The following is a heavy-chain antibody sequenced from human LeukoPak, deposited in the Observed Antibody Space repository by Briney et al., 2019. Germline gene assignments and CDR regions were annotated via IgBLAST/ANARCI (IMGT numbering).Heavy chain of an antibody. CDR3: ARGVKYCSGGSCLNYYYYYGMDV. Sequence: SETLSLTCAVYGGSFSGYYWSWIRQPPGKGLEWIGEINHSGSTNYNPSLKSRVTISVDTSKNQFSLKLSSVTAADTAVYYCARGVKYCSGGSCLNYYYYYGMDVWGQGTTVTVSS. V-gene: IGHV4-34*01. D-gene: IGHD2-15*01. CDR2: INHSGST. CDR1: GGSFSGYY. J-gene: IGHJ6*02.